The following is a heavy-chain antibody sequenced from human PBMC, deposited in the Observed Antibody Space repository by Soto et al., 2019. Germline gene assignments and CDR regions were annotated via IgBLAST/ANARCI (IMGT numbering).Heavy chain of an antibody. CDR1: GGSISSSSYY. V-gene: IGHV4-39*01. CDR3: ASPSPTVTGFDY. Sequence: QLQLQESGPGLVKPSETLSLTCTVSGGSISSSSYYWGWIRQPPGKGLEWIGSIYYSGSTYYNPSLKSRVTISVDTSKNQFSLKLSSVTAADTAVYYCASPSPTVTGFDYWGQGTLVTVSS. J-gene: IGHJ4*02. CDR2: IYYSGST. D-gene: IGHD4-17*01.